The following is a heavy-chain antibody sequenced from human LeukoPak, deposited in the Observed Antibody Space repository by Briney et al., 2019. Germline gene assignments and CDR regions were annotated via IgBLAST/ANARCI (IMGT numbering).Heavy chain of an antibody. Sequence: SETLSLTCAVYGGSFSGYYWSWIRQPPGKGLEWIGEINHSGSTNYNPSLKSRVTISVDTSKNQFSLKLSSVTAADTAVYYCARDRNWYYDFWSGSDYWGQGTLVTVSS. CDR1: GGSFSGYY. V-gene: IGHV4-34*01. J-gene: IGHJ4*02. CDR3: ARDRNWYYDFWSGSDY. CDR2: INHSGST. D-gene: IGHD3-3*01.